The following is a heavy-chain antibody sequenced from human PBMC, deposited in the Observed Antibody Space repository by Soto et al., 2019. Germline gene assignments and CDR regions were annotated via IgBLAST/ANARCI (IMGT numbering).Heavy chain of an antibody. CDR3: AKLTQGY. CDR2: ISSGGGST. Sequence: EVQLLESGGTSVHPGGSLKLSCVASGFTLTTTAMSWVRQAPGKGLEWVSTISSGGGSTYYADSVKGRFTISRDNSKNTLYVQLNSLRAEDTAIYYCAKLTQGYWGQGTLVTVSS. V-gene: IGHV3-23*01. J-gene: IGHJ4*02. CDR1: GFTLTTTA.